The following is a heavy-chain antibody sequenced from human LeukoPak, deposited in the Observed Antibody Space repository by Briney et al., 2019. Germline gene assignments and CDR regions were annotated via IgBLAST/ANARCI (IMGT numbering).Heavy chain of an antibody. V-gene: IGHV1-2*02. CDR2: IKPDSGGT. D-gene: IGHD2-8*01. CDR1: GYTFTGYY. Sequence: VASVKVSCKASGYTFTGYYIHWVRQAPGQGLEWMGWIKPDSGGTDYAERFQGRVTMTRDTSISTAYMELSRLTSGDTAVYYCASHVRALDYWGQGTLVTVSS. CDR3: ASHVRALDY. J-gene: IGHJ4*02.